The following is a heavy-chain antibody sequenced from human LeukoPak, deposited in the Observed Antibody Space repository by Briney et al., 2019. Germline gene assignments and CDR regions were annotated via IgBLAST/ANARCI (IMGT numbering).Heavy chain of an antibody. V-gene: IGHV4-34*01. CDR2: INHSGST. CDR1: GGSFSGYY. Sequence: PSETLSLTCAVYGGSFSGYYWSWIRQPPGKGLEWIGEINHSGSTNYNPSLKSRITISVDTSKNQFSLKLSSVTAADTAVYYCARMDDAFDIWGQGTMVTVSS. D-gene: IGHD5-24*01. J-gene: IGHJ3*02. CDR3: ARMDDAFDI.